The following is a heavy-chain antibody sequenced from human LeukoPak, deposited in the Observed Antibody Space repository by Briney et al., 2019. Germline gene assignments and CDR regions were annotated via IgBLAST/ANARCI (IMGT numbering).Heavy chain of an antibody. Sequence: SETLSLTCAVTGGSISSSNWWSWVRQPPGKGLEWIGEIYHSGSTNYNPSLKSRVTISVDKSKNQFSLKLSSVTAADTAVYYCARVGELLPAYNWFDPWGQGTLVTVSS. D-gene: IGHD1-26*01. CDR3: ARVGELLPAYNWFDP. CDR2: IYHSGST. J-gene: IGHJ5*02. V-gene: IGHV4-4*02. CDR1: GGSISSSNW.